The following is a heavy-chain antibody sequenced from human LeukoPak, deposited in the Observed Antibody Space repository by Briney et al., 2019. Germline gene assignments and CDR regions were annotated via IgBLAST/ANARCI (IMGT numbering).Heavy chain of an antibody. CDR2: ISDDGVNK. CDR3: ARGSRSSSWGGGAFDI. Sequence: GGSLRLSCAASGINFITYAVHWVRQAPGKGLEWVAVISDDGVNKYFAESVKGRFTISRDNSKKTLYLQMNSLRVEDTAIYYCARGSRSSSWGGGAFDIWGQGTAVTVSS. CDR1: GINFITYA. J-gene: IGHJ3*02. D-gene: IGHD6-6*01. V-gene: IGHV3-30-3*01.